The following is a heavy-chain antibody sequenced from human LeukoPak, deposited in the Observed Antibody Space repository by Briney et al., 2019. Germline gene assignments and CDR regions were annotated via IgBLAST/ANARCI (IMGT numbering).Heavy chain of an antibody. Sequence: GGSLRLSCAASGFTVSSDYMNWVRQAPGKGLEWVSIIYTDGSTHYADSVKGRFSISRDLSKNTVHLQIHSLTAVDTAVYYCARALTYSSGWFAFDYWGQGTLVTVSS. D-gene: IGHD6-19*01. V-gene: IGHV3-66*01. CDR2: IYTDGST. CDR3: ARALTYSSGWFAFDY. CDR1: GFTVSSDY. J-gene: IGHJ4*02.